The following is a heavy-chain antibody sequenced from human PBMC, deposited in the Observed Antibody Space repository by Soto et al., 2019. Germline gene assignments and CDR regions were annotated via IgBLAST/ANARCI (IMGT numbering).Heavy chain of an antibody. V-gene: IGHV3-21*01. CDR2: IRGFSPYT. Sequence: GGSLRLSCVASGFTFRTYTMNWVRQAPGKGLEWVSGIRGFSPYTFYAESVKGRFTISRDNAKNSLYLQMNSLGVEDAAVYYCAKDPNIVVGPAATGGMDVWGQGTTVTVSS. J-gene: IGHJ6*02. D-gene: IGHD2-2*01. CDR3: AKDPNIVVGPAATGGMDV. CDR1: GFTFRTYT.